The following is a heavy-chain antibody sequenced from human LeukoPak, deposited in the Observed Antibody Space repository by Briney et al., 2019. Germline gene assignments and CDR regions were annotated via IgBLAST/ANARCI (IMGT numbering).Heavy chain of an antibody. CDR3: AVIAARPGYYYYYMDV. CDR1: GGTFSSYA. CDR2: IIPIFGTA. Sequence: SVKVSCKASGGTFSSYAISWVRQAPGQGLEWMGGIIPIFGTANYAQKFQGRVTITADESTSTAYMELSSLRSDDTAVYYCAVIAARPGYYYYYMDVWGKGTTVTVSS. V-gene: IGHV1-69*13. J-gene: IGHJ6*03. D-gene: IGHD6-6*01.